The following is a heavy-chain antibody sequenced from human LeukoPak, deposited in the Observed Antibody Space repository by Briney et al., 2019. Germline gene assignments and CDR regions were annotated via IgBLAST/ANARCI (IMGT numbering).Heavy chain of an antibody. V-gene: IGHV1-46*01. D-gene: IGHD2-15*01. Sequence: ASVKVSCKASGYTFSTYYLHWVRQAPGQGLERMGIINPSSRSTTYAQTFEGRVTMTSDTSMSTVYMELSRLRSEDTAVYYCASSDCSGGSCFILDYWGQGTLVTVSS. J-gene: IGHJ4*02. CDR1: GYTFSTYY. CDR3: ASSDCSGGSCFILDY. CDR2: INPSSRST.